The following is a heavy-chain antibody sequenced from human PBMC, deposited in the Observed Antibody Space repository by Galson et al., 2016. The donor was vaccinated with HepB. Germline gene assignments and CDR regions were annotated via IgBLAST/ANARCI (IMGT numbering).Heavy chain of an antibody. CDR2: IHESGTT. V-gene: IGHV4-34*01. CDR3: ARGNIDFTMVMVVFTGASYYFDY. D-gene: IGHD3-22*01. Sequence: ETLSLTCAVYGGSFSGHYWSWIRQSPGKGLEWIGEIHESGTTNYNPSLKTRVTMSRDTSKNQVSLKLGSVTAADTAVYYCARGNIDFTMVMVVFTGASYYFDYWGRGVLVTVSS. J-gene: IGHJ4*02. CDR1: GGSFSGHY.